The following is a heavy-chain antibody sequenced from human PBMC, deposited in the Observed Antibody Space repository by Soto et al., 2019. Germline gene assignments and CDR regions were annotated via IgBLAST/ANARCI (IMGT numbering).Heavy chain of an antibody. CDR2: SIPISDTT. J-gene: IGHJ6*02. CDR1: GGTFSSYA. V-gene: IGHV1-69*01. CDR3: ARSQGSSTSLEIYYYYYYGMDV. D-gene: IGHD2-2*01. Sequence: QVQLVQSGAEVKKPGSSVKVSCKASGGTFSSYAISWVRQAPGHGLEWMGGSIPISDTTNYAQKFQGRVTITADESTSTAYMELSSLRSEHTAVYYCARSQGSSTSLEIYYYYYYGMDVWGQGTTVTVSS.